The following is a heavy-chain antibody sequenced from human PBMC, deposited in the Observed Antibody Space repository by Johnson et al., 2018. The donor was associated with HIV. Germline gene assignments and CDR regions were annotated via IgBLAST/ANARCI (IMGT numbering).Heavy chain of an antibody. D-gene: IGHD1-26*01. CDR3: ASTGLITYVGAFDI. CDR2: ISSSGNTI. Sequence: QVQLVESGGGVVQPGRSLRLSCAASGFTVSSYYMSWIRQAPGKGLEWVSYISSSGNTIYYADSVKGRFTISRDNAKNSLDLQMNSLRAEDTAVYYCASTGLITYVGAFDIWGQGTMVTVFS. J-gene: IGHJ3*02. CDR1: GFTVSSYY. V-gene: IGHV3-11*04.